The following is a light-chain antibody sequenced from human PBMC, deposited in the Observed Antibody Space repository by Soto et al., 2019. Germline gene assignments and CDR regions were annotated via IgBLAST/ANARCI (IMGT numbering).Light chain of an antibody. Sequence: DIQMPQSPSTLSASVGDRVTITGRASQSINTWLAWYQQKPGKAPKLLIYRASTLESGVPSRFSGSGSGTEFTLTISSLQPDDFSTYYCQHYNTYSGTFGPGTKVDI. V-gene: IGKV1-5*03. CDR3: QHYNTYSGT. CDR1: QSINTW. CDR2: RAS. J-gene: IGKJ3*01.